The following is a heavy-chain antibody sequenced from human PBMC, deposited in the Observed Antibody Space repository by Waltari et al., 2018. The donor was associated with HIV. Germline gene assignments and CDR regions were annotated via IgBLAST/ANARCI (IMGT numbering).Heavy chain of an antibody. CDR3: ARDFRDFSGNWGFDS. V-gene: IGHV3-48*01. CDR1: GFSFSRST. Sequence: EGQVQESGGGFIQPGGSLRLSWAASGFSFSRSTLNWVRQVPGKGLEWISYITSGSDVIYYADSVKGRFTISRDNAASSLYLQMNSLRGEDTAVYYCARDFRDFSGNWGFDSWGQGTLVTVSS. D-gene: IGHD3-10*01. CDR2: ITSGSDVI. J-gene: IGHJ4*02.